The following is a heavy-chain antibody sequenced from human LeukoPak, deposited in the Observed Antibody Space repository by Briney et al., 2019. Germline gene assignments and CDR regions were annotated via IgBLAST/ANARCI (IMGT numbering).Heavy chain of an antibody. CDR2: IYSGVST. V-gene: IGHV3-66*01. CDR1: GFTVSSNY. Sequence: GGSLRLSCAASGFTVSSNYMSWVRQAPGTGLEWFSGIYSGVSTYDADSVKGGFNLSRDHSKNPLFLQMNSLRAGDTAVYYCARGTVTMVDYWGQGTLVTVSS. CDR3: ARGTVTMVDY. J-gene: IGHJ4*02. D-gene: IGHD3-10*01.